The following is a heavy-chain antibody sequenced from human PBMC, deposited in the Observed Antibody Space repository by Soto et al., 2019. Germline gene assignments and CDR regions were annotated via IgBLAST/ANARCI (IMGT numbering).Heavy chain of an antibody. V-gene: IGHV3-30-3*01. D-gene: IGHD6-19*01. J-gene: IGHJ4*02. Sequence: PGGSLRLSCAASGFTFSSYAMHWVRQAPGKGLEWVAVISYDGSNKYYADSVEGRFTISRDNSKNTLYLQMNSLRAEDTAVYYCASEAVAGPRVDYWGQGTLVTVSS. CDR3: ASEAVAGPRVDY. CDR2: ISYDGSNK. CDR1: GFTFSSYA.